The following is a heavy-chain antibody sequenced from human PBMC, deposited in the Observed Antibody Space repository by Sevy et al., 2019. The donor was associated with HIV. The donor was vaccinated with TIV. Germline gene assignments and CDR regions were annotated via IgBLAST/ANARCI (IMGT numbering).Heavy chain of an antibody. CDR3: TTDPITMIVDYAFDI. D-gene: IGHD3-22*01. CDR1: GFTFSNAW. J-gene: IGHJ3*02. Sequence: GGSLRLSCAASGFTFSNAWMNWVRQAPGKGLEWVGRIKSKTDRGTTDYAAPVKGRFTISRDDSKNTLYLQMNSLKTEDTAVYYCTTDPITMIVDYAFDIWGQGTMVTVSS. V-gene: IGHV3-15*07. CDR2: IKSKTDRGTT.